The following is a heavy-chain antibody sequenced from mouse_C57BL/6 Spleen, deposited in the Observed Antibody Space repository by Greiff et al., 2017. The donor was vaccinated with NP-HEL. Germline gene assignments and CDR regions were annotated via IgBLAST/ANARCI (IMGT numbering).Heavy chain of an antibody. J-gene: IGHJ4*01. Sequence: QVQLKESGAELVRPGTSVKVSCKASGFAFTNYLIEWVKQRPGQGLEWIGVINPGSGGTNYNEKFKGKATLTADKSASTAYMQLSSLTSEDSAVYFCARSDDYDGSYAMDYWGQGTSVTVSS. CDR2: INPGSGGT. D-gene: IGHD2-4*01. CDR1: GFAFTNYL. CDR3: ARSDDYDGSYAMDY. V-gene: IGHV1-54*01.